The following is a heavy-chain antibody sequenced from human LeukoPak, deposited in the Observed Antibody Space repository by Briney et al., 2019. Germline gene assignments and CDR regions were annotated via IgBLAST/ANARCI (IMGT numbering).Heavy chain of an antibody. CDR2: INPSGGST. CDR3: ARDSSRGRRLDY. CDR1: GYTFTSYY. J-gene: IGHJ4*02. Sequence: ASVKVSCKASGYTFTSYYMHWVRQAPGQGLEWMGIINPSGGSTSYAQKFQGRVTMTRDTSTSTVYMELRSLRSDDTAVYYCARDSSRGRRLDYWGQGTLVTVSS. D-gene: IGHD6-6*01. V-gene: IGHV1-46*01.